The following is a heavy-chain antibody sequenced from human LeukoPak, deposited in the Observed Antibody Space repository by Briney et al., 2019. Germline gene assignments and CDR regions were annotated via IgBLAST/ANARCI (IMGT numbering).Heavy chain of an antibody. J-gene: IGHJ4*02. D-gene: IGHD6-19*01. CDR2: FDPEDGET. V-gene: IGHV1-24*01. Sequence: ASVKVSCKVSGYTLTELSMHWVRQAHGKGLEWMGGFDPEDGETINAQKFQGRVTMTEDTSTDTAYMELSSLRSEDKAVYYCATEFRSSGWYYFDYWGQGTLVTVSS. CDR1: GYTLTELS. CDR3: ATEFRSSGWYYFDY.